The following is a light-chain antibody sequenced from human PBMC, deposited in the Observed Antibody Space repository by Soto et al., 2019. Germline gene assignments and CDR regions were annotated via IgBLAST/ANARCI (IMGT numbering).Light chain of an antibody. CDR1: SSDVGGYNY. CDR2: DVS. J-gene: IGLJ2*01. V-gene: IGLV2-14*03. Sequence: QSALTQPASVSGSPGQSITISCTGTSSDVGGYNYVSWYQQHPDKAPKLMIYDVSNRPSGVSNRFSGSKSGNTASLTISGLQAEDEADYYCSSYTRINTLLFGGGTKLTVL. CDR3: SSYTRINTLL.